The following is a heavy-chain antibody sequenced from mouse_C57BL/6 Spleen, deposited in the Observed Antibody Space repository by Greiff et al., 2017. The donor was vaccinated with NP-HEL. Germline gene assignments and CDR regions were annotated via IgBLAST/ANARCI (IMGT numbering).Heavy chain of an antibody. J-gene: IGHJ3*01. Sequence: EVQVVESGEGLVKPGGSLKLSCAASGFTFSSYAMSWVRQTPEKRLEWVAYISSGGDYIYYADTVKGRFTISGDNARNTLYLQMSSLKSEDTAMYYCTRNRDAWFAYWGQGTLVTVSA. CDR2: ISSGGDYI. CDR3: TRNRDAWFAY. CDR1: GFTFSSYA. D-gene: IGHD4-1*01. V-gene: IGHV5-9-1*02.